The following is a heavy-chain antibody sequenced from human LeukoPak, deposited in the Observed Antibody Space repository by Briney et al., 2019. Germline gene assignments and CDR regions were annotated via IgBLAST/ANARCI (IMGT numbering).Heavy chain of an antibody. CDR1: GYTFTGYY. V-gene: IGHV1-2*02. CDR3: ARGPHHITTSGAGFDP. Sequence: ASVKVSCKASGYTFTGYYMHWVRQAPGQGLEWMGWINPNSGGTNYAQKFQGRVTMTRDTSISTAYMELSRLRSDDTAVYYRARGPHHITTSGAGFDPWGQGTLVTVSS. D-gene: IGHD3-3*01. J-gene: IGHJ5*02. CDR2: INPNSGGT.